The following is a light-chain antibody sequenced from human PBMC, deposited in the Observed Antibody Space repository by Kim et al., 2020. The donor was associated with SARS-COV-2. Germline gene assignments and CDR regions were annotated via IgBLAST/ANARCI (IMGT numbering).Light chain of an antibody. V-gene: IGKV3-11*01. CDR1: QSVSIY. Sequence: EIVLTQSPATLSLSPAERATLSCRASQSVSIYLAWYQQKPGQAPRLLIYDASNRATGIPARFTGSGSGTDFSLTISSLEPEDFAVYYCKQRNNWPLTFGGGTKLEI. CDR3: KQRNNWPLT. J-gene: IGKJ4*01. CDR2: DAS.